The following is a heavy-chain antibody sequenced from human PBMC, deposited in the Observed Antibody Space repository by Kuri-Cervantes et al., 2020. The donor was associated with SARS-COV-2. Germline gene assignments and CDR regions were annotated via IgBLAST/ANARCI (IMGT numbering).Heavy chain of an antibody. J-gene: IGHJ4*02. CDR3: ARHDY. Sequence: SETLSLTCPVSGGSISSGGYYWGWIRQPPGKGLEFIGTIYYDGRTYYNTSLKSRVTISVDTSKNQFSLKLSSVTAADTAVYYCARHDYWGQGTLVTVSS. V-gene: IGHV4-39*01. CDR2: IYYDGRT. CDR1: GGSISSGGYY.